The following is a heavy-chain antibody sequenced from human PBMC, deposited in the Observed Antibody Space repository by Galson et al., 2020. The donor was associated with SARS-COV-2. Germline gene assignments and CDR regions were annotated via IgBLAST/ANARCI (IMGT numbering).Heavy chain of an antibody. CDR1: GGSFSGYH. V-gene: IGHV4-34*01. Sequence: SETLSLTCAVYGGSFSGYHANWVRQPPGKGLEWIGEINHLGSTNYNPSLKSRVTMSLDTSKNQFSLKLSSVTAADTAVYYCARGREMATISYYYYYMDVWAKGTSVTVSS. D-gene: IGHD5-12*01. CDR3: ARGREMATISYYYYYMDV. J-gene: IGHJ6*03. CDR2: INHLGST.